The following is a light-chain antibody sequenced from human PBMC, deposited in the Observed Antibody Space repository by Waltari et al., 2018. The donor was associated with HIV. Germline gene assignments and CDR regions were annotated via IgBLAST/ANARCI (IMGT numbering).Light chain of an antibody. J-gene: IGLJ2*01. CDR2: KDT. Sequence: SSELTQPPSVSVSPGQTARITCSGDVLSKQYVHWYNQKAGQAPSMVMYKDTQRPSGIPERFSGSSSGSTVTLTITEVQAEDEGDYFCQSADSGILFGGGTRLTVL. CDR1: VLSKQY. V-gene: IGLV3-25*03. CDR3: QSADSGIL.